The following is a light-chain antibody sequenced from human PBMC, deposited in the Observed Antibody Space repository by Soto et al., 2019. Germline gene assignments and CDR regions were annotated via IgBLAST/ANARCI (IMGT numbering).Light chain of an antibody. CDR3: QQYNSYRWT. CDR2: DAS. Sequence: DIQMTQSPSTLAASVGDRITITCRASQSISSWVAWYQQKPGKAPKLLIYDASSLKSGVPFRFSGSGSGTEFTLTISSLQPDDFATYYCQQYNSYRWTFGQGT. CDR1: QSISSW. J-gene: IGKJ1*01. V-gene: IGKV1-5*01.